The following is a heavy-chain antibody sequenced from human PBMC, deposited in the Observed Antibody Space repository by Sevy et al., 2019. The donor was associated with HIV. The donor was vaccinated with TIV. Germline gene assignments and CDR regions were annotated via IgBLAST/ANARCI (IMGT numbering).Heavy chain of an antibody. CDR2: IYYSGTT. V-gene: IGHV4-39*01. J-gene: IGHJ3*01. CDR1: DVSISSGTNY. CDR3: ARQRGGWYEYDASDV. Sequence: SETLSLTCTVSDVSISSGTNYWGWIRQPPGKGLEWIGSIYYSGTTYYNPSLKSRVTMSADTSMNQFSLKLSSVTVADTAVYYSARQRGGWYEYDASDVWCQGTMVTVSS. D-gene: IGHD6-19*01.